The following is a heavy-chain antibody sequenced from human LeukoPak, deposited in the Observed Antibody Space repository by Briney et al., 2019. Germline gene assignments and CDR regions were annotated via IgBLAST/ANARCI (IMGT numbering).Heavy chain of an antibody. CDR2: IWYDGSNK. CDR1: GFTFSSYG. CDR3: AREQNRIAAAGLFDY. Sequence: PGGSLRLSCAASGFTFSSYGMHWVRQAPGKGLEWVAVIWYDGSNKYCADSVKGRFTISRDNSKNTLYLQMNSLRAEDTAVYYCAREQNRIAAAGLFDYWGQGTLVTVSS. J-gene: IGHJ4*02. V-gene: IGHV3-33*01. D-gene: IGHD6-13*01.